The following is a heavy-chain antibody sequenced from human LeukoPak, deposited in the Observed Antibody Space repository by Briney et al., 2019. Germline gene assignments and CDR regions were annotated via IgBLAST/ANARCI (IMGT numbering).Heavy chain of an antibody. CDR3: ARGPSGSYPLGYYYYGMDV. Sequence: ASVKVSCKASGGTFISYAISWVRQAPGQGLEWMGGIIPIFGTANYAQKFQGRVTITADESTSTAYMELSSLRSEDTAVYYRARGPSGSYPLGYYYYGMDVWGQGTTVTVSS. D-gene: IGHD1-26*01. CDR2: IIPIFGTA. J-gene: IGHJ6*02. V-gene: IGHV1-69*13. CDR1: GGTFISYA.